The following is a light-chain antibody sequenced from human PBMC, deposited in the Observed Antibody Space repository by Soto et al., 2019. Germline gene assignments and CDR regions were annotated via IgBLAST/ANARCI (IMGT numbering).Light chain of an antibody. CDR2: GAS. J-gene: IGKJ1*01. Sequence: DIQLTQSPATLSLSPGERATLSCRASQSVSSSYLAWYQKKPGQAPRLLIYGASSRATGIPERFSGSGSGTDFTLTISSLEPEDFAVYYCQHYGSSTVAFGQGTKLDIK. CDR1: QSVSSSY. V-gene: IGKV3-20*01. CDR3: QHYGSSTVA.